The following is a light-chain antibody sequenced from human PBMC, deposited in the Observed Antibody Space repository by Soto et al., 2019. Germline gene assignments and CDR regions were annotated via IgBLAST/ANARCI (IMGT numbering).Light chain of an antibody. CDR3: QQYGSSGT. V-gene: IGKV3-15*01. CDR1: QSVSSN. Sequence: IVMTQSPARLSLSPGERGTLSCRASQSVSSNLAWYRQTPGQAPRLLIYGASTRATGIPARFSGSGSGTDFTLTISRLEPEDFAVYYCQQYGSSGTFGQGTKVDIK. CDR2: GAS. J-gene: IGKJ1*01.